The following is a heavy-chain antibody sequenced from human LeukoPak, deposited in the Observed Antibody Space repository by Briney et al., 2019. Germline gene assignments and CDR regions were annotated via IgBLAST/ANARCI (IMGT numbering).Heavy chain of an antibody. CDR3: TTDYCSGGSCPRDYYYYMDV. D-gene: IGHD2-15*01. CDR2: IKSKTDGGTT. Sequence: GGSLRLSCAASGFTFSNAWMSWVRQAPGKGLEWVSRIKSKTDGGTTDYAAPVKGRFTISRDDSKNTLYLQMNSLKTEDTAVYYCTTDYCSGGSCPRDYYYYMDVWGKGTTVTVSS. V-gene: IGHV3-15*01. CDR1: GFTFSNAW. J-gene: IGHJ6*03.